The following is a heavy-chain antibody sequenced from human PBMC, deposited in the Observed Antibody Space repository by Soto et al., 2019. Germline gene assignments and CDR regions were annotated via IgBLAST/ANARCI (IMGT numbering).Heavy chain of an antibody. CDR3: ARVLSSYGMDV. V-gene: IGHV4-34*01. CDR2: INHSGST. CDR1: GGSFSGYY. Sequence: QVQLQQWGAGLLKPSETLSLTCAVYGGSFSGYYWSWIRQPPGKGLEWIGEINHSGSTNYNPSLKSRVTISVDTSKNQFSLKLSSVTAADTAVYYCARVLSSYGMDVWGQGTTVTVSS. D-gene: IGHD1-26*01. J-gene: IGHJ6*02.